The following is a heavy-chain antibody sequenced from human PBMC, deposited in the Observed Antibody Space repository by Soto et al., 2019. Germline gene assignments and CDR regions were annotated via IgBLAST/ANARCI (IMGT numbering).Heavy chain of an antibody. V-gene: IGHV3-73*01. CDR2: IRSKANNYAT. CDR3: TSQYNRGSDPHDY. D-gene: IGHD1-20*01. CDR1: GFTFSGSA. Sequence: GGSLRLSCAASGFTFSGSAMHWVRQASGKGLEWVGRIRSKANNYATAYAASVKGRFTISRDDSKNTAYLQMNSLKTEDTAVYYCTSQYNRGSDPHDYWGQGTLVTVSS. J-gene: IGHJ4*02.